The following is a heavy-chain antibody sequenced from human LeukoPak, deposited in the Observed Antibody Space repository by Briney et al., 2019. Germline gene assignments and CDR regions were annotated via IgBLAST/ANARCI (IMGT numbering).Heavy chain of an antibody. CDR1: GFTFSNAW. Sequence: PGGSLRLSCAASGFTFSNAWMSWVRQAPGKGLEWVSYISSSGSSIDYADSVKGRFIISRDNAKNTLYLQMNSLRAEDTAVYYCAREGSSGYMDVWGKGTTVTISS. D-gene: IGHD3-22*01. CDR3: AREGSSGYMDV. J-gene: IGHJ6*03. V-gene: IGHV3-11*04. CDR2: ISSSGSSI.